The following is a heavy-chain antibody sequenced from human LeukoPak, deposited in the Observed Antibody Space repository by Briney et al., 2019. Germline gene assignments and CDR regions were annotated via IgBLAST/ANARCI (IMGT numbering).Heavy chain of an antibody. J-gene: IGHJ4*02. CDR1: GFTFNSYS. D-gene: IGHD3-9*01. Sequence: PGGSLRLSCAASGFTFNSYSMNWVRQAPGKGLEWVSSISSSSDYIYYADSVKGRFTISRDNAKNSLYLQMNDLRVEDTAVYYCARGILTGFSHDFAYWGQGTLVTVSS. CDR2: ISSSSDYI. CDR3: ARGILTGFSHDFAY. V-gene: IGHV3-21*01.